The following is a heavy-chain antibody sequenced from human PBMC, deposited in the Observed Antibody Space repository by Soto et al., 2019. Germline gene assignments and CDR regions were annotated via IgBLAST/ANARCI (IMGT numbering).Heavy chain of an antibody. D-gene: IGHD3-3*01. CDR2: ISYDGSDK. V-gene: IGHV3-30*18. CDR1: GFTFSSYG. CDR3: AKDLSGNSLYFGY. Sequence: QVQLVESGGGVVQPGRSLRLSCAASGFTFSSYGMHWVRQAPGKGLEWVAVISYDGSDKYYADSVKGRFTISRDNSKNKLYLQMNCLRPGDTDVYYCAKDLSGNSLYFGYFGQGTLVNVSA. J-gene: IGHJ4*02.